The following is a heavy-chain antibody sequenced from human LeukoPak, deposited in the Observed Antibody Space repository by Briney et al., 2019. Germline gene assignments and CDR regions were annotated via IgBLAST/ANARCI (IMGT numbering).Heavy chain of an antibody. CDR2: IYYSGST. J-gene: IGHJ3*02. Sequence: SETLSLTCTVSGGSISPYYWSWIRQPPARGLEWIGYIYYSGSTNYNPSLKSRVTISVDTSKNQFSLKLSPVTAADTAVYYCARYSGSYGAFDIWGQGTMVTVSS. CDR1: GGSISPYY. CDR3: ARYSGSYGAFDI. V-gene: IGHV4-59*01. D-gene: IGHD1-26*01.